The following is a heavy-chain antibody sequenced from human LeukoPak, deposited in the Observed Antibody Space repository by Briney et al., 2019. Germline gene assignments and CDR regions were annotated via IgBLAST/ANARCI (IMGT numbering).Heavy chain of an antibody. D-gene: IGHD6-19*01. CDR2: IKQDGSEK. J-gene: IGHJ4*02. CDR3: AKDLQWLPRDYFDY. Sequence: PGRSLRLSCAASGFTFSSYAMHWVRQAPGKGLEWVANIKQDGSEKYYVDSVKGRFTISRDNAKNSLYLQMNSLRAEDTAVYYCAKDLQWLPRDYFDYWGQGTLVTVSS. V-gene: IGHV3-7*03. CDR1: GFTFSSYA.